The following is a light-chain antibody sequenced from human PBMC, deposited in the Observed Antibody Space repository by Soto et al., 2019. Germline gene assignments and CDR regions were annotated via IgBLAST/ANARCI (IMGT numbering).Light chain of an antibody. CDR1: QGISSA. Sequence: AIQLTQSPSSLSASVGDRVTITFRASQGISSALAWYQQKPGKAPKLLIYDASSLETGVPSRFSGSGSETDFTLTISSLQSEDFAVYYCQQYSNWPPITFGQGTRLEIK. V-gene: IGKV1D-13*01. CDR3: QQYSNWPPIT. CDR2: DAS. J-gene: IGKJ5*01.